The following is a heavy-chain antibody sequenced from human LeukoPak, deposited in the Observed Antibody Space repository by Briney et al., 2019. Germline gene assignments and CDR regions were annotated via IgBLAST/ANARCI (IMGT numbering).Heavy chain of an antibody. J-gene: IGHJ4*02. CDR1: GFTFYDYG. V-gene: IGHV3-20*04. D-gene: IGHD1-7*01. CDR3: ARGYGGTTYDY. Sequence: RPGGSLRLSCAASGFTFYDYGMSWVRQAPGKGLEWVSGLNWNGDSTGYADSVRGRFTISRDNAKNSLYLQMNSLRAEDTALYYCARGYGGTTYDYWGQGTLVTVS. CDR2: LNWNGDST.